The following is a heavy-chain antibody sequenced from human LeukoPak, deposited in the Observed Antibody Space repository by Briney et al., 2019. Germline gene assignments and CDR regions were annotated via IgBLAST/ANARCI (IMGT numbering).Heavy chain of an antibody. D-gene: IGHD6-19*01. V-gene: IGHV3-23*01. Sequence: GGSLRLSCAASGFTFSSYAMGWVRQAPGKGLDWVSTMSDTGGGTYYADSVRGRFTISRDNSKNTLYLQMSSLRVEDTAVYYCAARPPIVVAGPFDYWGQGTLVTGSP. CDR3: AARPPIVVAGPFDY. CDR1: GFTFSSYA. CDR2: MSDTGGGT. J-gene: IGHJ4*02.